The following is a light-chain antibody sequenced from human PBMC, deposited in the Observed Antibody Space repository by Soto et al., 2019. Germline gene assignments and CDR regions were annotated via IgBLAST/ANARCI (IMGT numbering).Light chain of an antibody. CDR2: GAS. Sequence: DIQMTQSPSSLSASVGDRVTITCQASHDISDSLNWYQQKPGKAPNLVIFGASNLETGVPSRLSGSGSGTDFTLIISSLKPEEIGTYYCQQYDERPLTFGGGTNVEIK. V-gene: IGKV1-33*01. CDR1: HDISDS. J-gene: IGKJ4*01. CDR3: QQYDERPLT.